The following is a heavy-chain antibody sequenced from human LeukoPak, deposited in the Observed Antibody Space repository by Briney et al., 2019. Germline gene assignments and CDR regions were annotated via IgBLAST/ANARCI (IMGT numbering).Heavy chain of an antibody. V-gene: IGHV3-23*01. CDR1: GFTFSGYA. D-gene: IGHD2-21*01. CDR3: ARDAYCGGDCYSGYFDY. CDR2: ISSSGGST. J-gene: IGHJ4*02. Sequence: GGSLRLSCAASGFTFSGYAMSWVRQAPGKGLEWVSAISSSGGSTYYADSVKGRFTISRDNSKNTLYLQMNSLRAEDTAVYYCARDAYCGGDCYSGYFDYWGQGTLVTVSS.